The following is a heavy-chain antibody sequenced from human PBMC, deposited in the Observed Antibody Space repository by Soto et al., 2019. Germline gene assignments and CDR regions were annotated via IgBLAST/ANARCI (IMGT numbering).Heavy chain of an antibody. CDR2: ISDSDNTV. J-gene: IGHJ4*02. CDR3: ARSSSAALFDY. D-gene: IGHD6-6*01. CDR1: GFTFSSYE. Sequence: EVQLVESGGGLVQPGGSLRLSCAASGFTFSSYERNWVRQAPGKGLEWVSFISDSDNTVYFAGSVRGRFTISRDNTKNSLYLQMSSLRAEDTAVYYCARSSSAALFDYWGQGTLVTVSS. V-gene: IGHV3-48*03.